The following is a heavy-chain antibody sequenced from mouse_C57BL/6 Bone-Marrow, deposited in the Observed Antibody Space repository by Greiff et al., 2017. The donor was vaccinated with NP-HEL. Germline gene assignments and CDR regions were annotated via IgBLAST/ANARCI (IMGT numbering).Heavy chain of an antibody. V-gene: IGHV5-15*04. CDR2: ISNLAYSI. Sequence: EVMLVESGGGLVQPGGSLKLSCAASGFTFSDYGMAWVRQAPRKGPEWVACISNLAYSIYYADTVTGRFTISRENAQYTMHLEMSSLRSEDTAVSYDARRDGYSKYWYVDGWGAGTTVTVSS. J-gene: IGHJ1*01. CDR3: ARRDGYSKYWYVDG. D-gene: IGHD2-5*01. CDR1: GFTFSDYG.